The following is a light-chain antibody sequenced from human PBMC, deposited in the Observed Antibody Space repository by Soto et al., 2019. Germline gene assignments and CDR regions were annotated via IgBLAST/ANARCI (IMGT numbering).Light chain of an antibody. Sequence: DIQMTQSPSTLSASVGDRVTITCRASQSISSWLAWYQQKPGKAPKVLIYDASSLESGVPSRFSGSGSGTDFILTISSLQPDEFATYYCQQYETFSGTVGPGTKVDIK. CDR2: DAS. CDR1: QSISSW. J-gene: IGKJ1*01. V-gene: IGKV1-5*01. CDR3: QQYETFSGT.